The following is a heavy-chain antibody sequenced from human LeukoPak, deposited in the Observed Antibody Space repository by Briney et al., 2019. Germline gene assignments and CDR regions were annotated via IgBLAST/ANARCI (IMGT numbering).Heavy chain of an antibody. Sequence: GESLKISCKGSGYSFTSYWIGWVRQMPGKGLEWMGIIYPGDSDTRYSPSFQGQVTISADKSISTAYLQWSSLKASDTAMYYCARDYGGNSGYYYYGMDVWGQGTTVAVSS. CDR2: IYPGDSDT. J-gene: IGHJ6*02. D-gene: IGHD4-23*01. CDR1: GYSFTSYW. CDR3: ARDYGGNSGYYYYGMDV. V-gene: IGHV5-51*01.